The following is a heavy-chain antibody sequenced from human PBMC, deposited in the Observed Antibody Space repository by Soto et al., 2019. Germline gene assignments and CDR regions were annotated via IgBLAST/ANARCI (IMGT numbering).Heavy chain of an antibody. Sequence: EVQLVESGGGLIQPGGSLRLSCAASGFTVSSNYMSWVRQAPGKGLEWVSVIYSGGSTYYADSVKGRFTISRDNSKNTLYLQMNSLRAEDTAVYYCAVEAVTRVHYYYYCGMDVWGQGTTVTVSS. CDR3: AVEAVTRVHYYYYCGMDV. CDR2: IYSGGST. J-gene: IGHJ6*02. V-gene: IGHV3-53*01. CDR1: GFTVSSNY. D-gene: IGHD2-2*01.